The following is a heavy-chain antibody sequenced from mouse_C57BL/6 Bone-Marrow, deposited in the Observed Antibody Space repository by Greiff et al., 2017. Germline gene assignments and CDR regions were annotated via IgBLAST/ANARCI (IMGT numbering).Heavy chain of an antibody. V-gene: IGHV1-64*01. CDR3: ARRIYSNLYYFDY. D-gene: IGHD2-5*01. J-gene: IGHJ2*01. Sequence: VQLQQPGAELVKRGASVKLSCKASGYTFTSYWMHWVKQRPGQGLEWIGMIHPNSGSTNYNEKFKSKATLTVDKSSSTAYMQLSSLTSEDSAVYYCARRIYSNLYYFDYWGQGTTLTVSS. CDR2: IHPNSGST. CDR1: GYTFTSYW.